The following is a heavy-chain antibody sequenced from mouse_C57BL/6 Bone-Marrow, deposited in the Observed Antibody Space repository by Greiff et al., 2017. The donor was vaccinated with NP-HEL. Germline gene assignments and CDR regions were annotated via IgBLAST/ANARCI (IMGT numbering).Heavy chain of an antibody. V-gene: IGHV1-63*01. CDR2: IYPGGGYT. CDR1: GYTFTNYW. CDR3: ARDGHCGEFDY. J-gene: IGHJ2*01. D-gene: IGHD2-3*01. Sequence: VQRVESGAELVRPGTSVKMSCKASGYTFTNYWIGWAKQRPGHGLEWIGDIYPGGGYTNYNEKFKGKATLTADKSSSTAYMQFSSLTSEDSAIYYCARDGHCGEFDYWGQGTTLTVSS.